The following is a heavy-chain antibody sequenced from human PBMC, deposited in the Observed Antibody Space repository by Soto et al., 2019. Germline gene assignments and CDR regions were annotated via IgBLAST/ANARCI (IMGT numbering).Heavy chain of an antibody. CDR2: IIPILGIA. CDR3: ASAYCSSTSCYLSLDY. CDR1: GGTFSSYT. D-gene: IGHD2-2*01. Sequence: SVKVSCEASGGTFSSYTISWVRQAPGQGLEWMGRIIPILGIANYAQKFQGRVTITADKSTSTAYMELSSLRSEDTAVCYCASAYCSSTSCYLSLDYWGQGTLVTVSS. J-gene: IGHJ4*02. V-gene: IGHV1-69*02.